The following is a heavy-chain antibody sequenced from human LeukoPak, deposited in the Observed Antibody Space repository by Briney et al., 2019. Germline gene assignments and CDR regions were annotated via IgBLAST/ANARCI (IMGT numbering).Heavy chain of an antibody. CDR2: IYYGGST. J-gene: IGHJ4*02. Sequence: SETLSLTCTVSGGSISSYYWSWIRQPPGKGLEWIGYIYYGGSTNYNPSLKSRVTISVDTSKNQFSLKLSSVTAADTAVYYCARDLLPLAAAGTGFDYWGQGTLVTVSS. V-gene: IGHV4-59*13. CDR1: GGSISSYY. CDR3: ARDLLPLAAAGTGFDY. D-gene: IGHD6-13*01.